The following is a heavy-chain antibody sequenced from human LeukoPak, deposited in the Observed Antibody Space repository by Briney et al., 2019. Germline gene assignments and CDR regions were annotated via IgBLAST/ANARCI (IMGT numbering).Heavy chain of an antibody. D-gene: IGHD2-21*02. CDR3: AITYCGGDCYPRVDAFDI. V-gene: IGHV1-69*13. CDR1: GGTFSSYA. CDR2: IIPIFGTA. J-gene: IGHJ3*02. Sequence: GASVKVSCKASGGTFSSYAIGWVRQAPGQGLEWMGGIIPIFGTANYAQKFQGRVTITADESTSTAYMELSSLRSEDTAVYYCAITYCGGDCYPRVDAFDIWGQGTMVTVSS.